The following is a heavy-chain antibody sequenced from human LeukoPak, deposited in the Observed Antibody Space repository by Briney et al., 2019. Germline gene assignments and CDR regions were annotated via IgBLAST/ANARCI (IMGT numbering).Heavy chain of an antibody. D-gene: IGHD2-21*02. Sequence: GESLKISCKGSGYSFTSYWIGWVRPMPGKGLEWMGIIFPGDSDTRYSPSFQGQVTISADKSISTAYLQWSSLKASDTAMYYCARLSSYCGGDCPRDAFDIWGQGTMVTVSS. CDR2: IFPGDSDT. V-gene: IGHV5-51*01. CDR3: ARLSSYCGGDCPRDAFDI. CDR1: GYSFTSYW. J-gene: IGHJ3*02.